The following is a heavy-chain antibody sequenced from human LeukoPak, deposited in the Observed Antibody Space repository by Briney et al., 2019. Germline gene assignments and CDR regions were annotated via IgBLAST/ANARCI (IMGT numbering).Heavy chain of an antibody. CDR2: INRYGSSK. CDR1: GFTFSSYW. Sequence: GGSLRLSCAASGFTFSSYWMHWVRQAPGKGLVLVSRINRYGSSKSYADSVKGRFTISRDNAKNTLYLQMNSLRAEDTAVYYCARDLLGNSGSYLRHPNGPPFDYWGQGTLVTVSS. V-gene: IGHV3-74*01. D-gene: IGHD1-26*01. CDR3: ARDLLGNSGSYLRHPNGPPFDY. J-gene: IGHJ4*02.